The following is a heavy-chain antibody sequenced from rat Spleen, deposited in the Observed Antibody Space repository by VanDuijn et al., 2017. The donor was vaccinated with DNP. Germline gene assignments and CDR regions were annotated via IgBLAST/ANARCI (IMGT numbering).Heavy chain of an antibody. D-gene: IGHD4-3*01. V-gene: IGHV5-22*01. CDR3: VREKFGVDY. CDR2: IDYEGCGT. Sequence: EVQLVESGGGLEQPGRALNLSCKASGFALSDYYMAWVRQTPKTGLEWVASIDYEGCGTHYGDSVRGRFTISRDNAQNTLFLQMSKLGSEDTAIYYCVREKFGVDYWGQGVMVTVSS. J-gene: IGHJ2*01. CDR1: GFALSDYY.